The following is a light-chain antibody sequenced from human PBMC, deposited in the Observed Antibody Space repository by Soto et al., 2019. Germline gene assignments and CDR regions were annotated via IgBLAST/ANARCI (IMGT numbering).Light chain of an antibody. CDR1: QGISSY. Sequence: IRMTHSPSSFSASTGDRVTITCRASQGISSYLAWYQQKPGKAPKLLIYAASTLQSGVPSRFSGSGSGTDFTLTISCLQSEDFATYYCQQYYSYPRKFGQGTKVDIK. CDR3: QQYYSYPRK. J-gene: IGKJ1*01. CDR2: AAS. V-gene: IGKV1-8*01.